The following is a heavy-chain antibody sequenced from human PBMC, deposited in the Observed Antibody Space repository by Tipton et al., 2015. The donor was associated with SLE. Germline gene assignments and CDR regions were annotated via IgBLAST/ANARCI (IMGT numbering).Heavy chain of an antibody. Sequence: TLSLTCTVSGGSISSSSYYWGWIRQPPGKGLEWIGNIYYSGNTYYNPSLKSRVTISVDTSKNQFSLKLSSVTAADTAVYYCARHQSWGTSWFDPWGQGTLVTVSS. J-gene: IGHJ5*02. CDR1: GGSISSSSYY. D-gene: IGHD1-14*01. CDR3: ARHQSWGTSWFDP. CDR2: IYYSGNT. V-gene: IGHV4-39*01.